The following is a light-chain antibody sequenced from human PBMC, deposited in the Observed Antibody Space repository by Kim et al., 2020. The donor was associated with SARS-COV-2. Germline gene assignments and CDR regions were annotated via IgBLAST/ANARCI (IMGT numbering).Light chain of an antibody. CDR1: SSDVGAYNY. CDR3: CSYAGINTLV. J-gene: IGLJ2*01. Sequence: QSALTQPRSVSGSPGQSVTISYTGSSSDVGAYNYVSWYQQHPGKAPKLMIYDVSKRPSGVPDRLSGSKSGNAASLTISGLQAEDEADYYCCSYAGINTLVFGGGTQLTVL. V-gene: IGLV2-11*01. CDR2: DVS.